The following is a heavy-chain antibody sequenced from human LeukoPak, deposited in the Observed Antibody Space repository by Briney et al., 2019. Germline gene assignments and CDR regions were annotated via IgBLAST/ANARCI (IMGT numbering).Heavy chain of an antibody. V-gene: IGHV3-15*01. CDR2: VKTKTEGGTT. Sequence: WVRQAPGKGLEWVGRVKTKTEGGTTDYAAPVKGKFTISRDDSKNMLYLQMNSLKTEDTAVYYCTTSRRFYYYMDVWGKGTTVTISS. CDR3: TTSRRFYYYMDV. J-gene: IGHJ6*03.